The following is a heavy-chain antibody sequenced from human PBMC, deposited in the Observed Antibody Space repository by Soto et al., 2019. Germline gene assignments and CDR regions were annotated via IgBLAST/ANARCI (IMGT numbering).Heavy chain of an antibody. J-gene: IGHJ4*02. Sequence: PGGSLRLSCAASGFTFSSYAMSWVRQAPGKGLEWVSAISGSGGSTYYADSVKGRFTISRDNSKNTLYLQMNSLRAEDTAVYYCAKERCSGGSCYDKAFDYWGQGTLVTVSS. CDR3: AKERCSGGSCYDKAFDY. D-gene: IGHD2-15*01. CDR1: GFTFSSYA. CDR2: ISGSGGST. V-gene: IGHV3-23*01.